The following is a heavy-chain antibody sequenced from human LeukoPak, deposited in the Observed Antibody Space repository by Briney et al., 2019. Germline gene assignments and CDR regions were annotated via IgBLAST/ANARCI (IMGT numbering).Heavy chain of an antibody. J-gene: IGHJ4*02. Sequence: GSLRLSCAASGFTFSNYGMHWVRQAPGKGLEWVALISYDGVNKYYADSVKGRFTISRDNSKNTLYLQMNSLRAEDTAVYYCAKSMEVGIDYWGQGTLVTVSS. CDR1: GFTFSNYG. D-gene: IGHD1-26*01. CDR2: ISYDGVNK. V-gene: IGHV3-30*18. CDR3: AKSMEVGIDY.